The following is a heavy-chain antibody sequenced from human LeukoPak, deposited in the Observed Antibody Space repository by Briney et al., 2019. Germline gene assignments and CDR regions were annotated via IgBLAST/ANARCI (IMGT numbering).Heavy chain of an antibody. J-gene: IGHJ6*02. CDR1: GFTFSSYW. CDR3: ARGGSGYEWYYYYGMDV. D-gene: IGHD5-12*01. V-gene: IGHV3-7*04. CDR2: IKQDGSEK. Sequence: PGGSLRLSCAASGFTFSSYWMSWVRQAPGKGLEWVAHIKQDGSEKYYVDSVKGRFTISRDNAKNSLYLQMNSLRAEDTAVYYCARGGSGYEWYYYYGMDVRGQGTTVTVSS.